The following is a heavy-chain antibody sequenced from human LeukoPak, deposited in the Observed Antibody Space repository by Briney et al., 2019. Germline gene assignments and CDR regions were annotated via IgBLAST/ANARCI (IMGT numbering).Heavy chain of an antibody. CDR3: ARASYYYDSSGYTGGDY. J-gene: IGHJ4*02. V-gene: IGHV1-18*04. D-gene: IGHD3-22*01. Sequence: GASVKVSCKASGYTFTSYYMHWVRQAPGQGLEWMGWISAYNGNTNYAQKLQGRVTMTTDTSTSTAYMELRSLRSDDTAVYYCARASYYYDSSGYTGGDYWGQGTLVTVSS. CDR1: GYTFTSYY. CDR2: ISAYNGNT.